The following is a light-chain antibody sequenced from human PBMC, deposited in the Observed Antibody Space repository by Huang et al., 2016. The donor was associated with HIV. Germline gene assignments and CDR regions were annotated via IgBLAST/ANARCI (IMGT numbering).Light chain of an antibody. Sequence: DIVLTQSPDFQSVTPKEKVTITCRASQSIGNSLHWYQQQPGQSPSLLIKDASQSISGVPSRFSGSGFGTDFTLTINSLESEDAATYYCHQSRSFPYTFGQGTRLEIK. V-gene: IGKV6-21*02. J-gene: IGKJ2*01. CDR1: QSIGNS. CDR2: DAS. CDR3: HQSRSFPYT.